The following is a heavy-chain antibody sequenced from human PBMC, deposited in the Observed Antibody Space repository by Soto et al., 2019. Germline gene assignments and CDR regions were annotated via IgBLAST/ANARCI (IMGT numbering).Heavy chain of an antibody. CDR3: ASEGRYYASGRFWWFDP. Sequence: SETLSLTCAVYGGSFSDYYWSWIRQPPGKGLEWIGEINHSGSTNYNPSLKSRVPISVDTSKNQFPLKLSSVTAADTAVYYCASEGRYYASGRFWWFDPWGQGTLVTVSS. V-gene: IGHV4-34*01. D-gene: IGHD3-10*01. J-gene: IGHJ5*02. CDR1: GGSFSDYY. CDR2: INHSGST.